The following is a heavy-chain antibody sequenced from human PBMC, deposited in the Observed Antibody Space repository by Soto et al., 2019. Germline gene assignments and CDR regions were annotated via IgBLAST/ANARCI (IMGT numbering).Heavy chain of an antibody. CDR1: GDSFSSDSYY. Sequence: SETLSLTCTVSGDSFSSDSYYWGWIRQPPGKTLEWIGSINYSGTTYYNPSLKSRVTISIDTSRNQFSLSLASVTAADTSFYFRGRIPVSFSRRVDQWGQGTLVTVSS. CDR3: GRIPVSFSRRVDQ. CDR2: INYSGTT. D-gene: IGHD2-2*01. V-gene: IGHV4-39*01. J-gene: IGHJ4*02.